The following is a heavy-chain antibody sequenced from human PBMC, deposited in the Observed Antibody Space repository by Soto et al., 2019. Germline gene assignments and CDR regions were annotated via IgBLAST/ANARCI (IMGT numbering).Heavy chain of an antibody. CDR1: GGSISSSSYY. Sequence: QLQLQESGPGLVKPSETLSLTCTVSGGSISSSSYYWGWIRQPPGKGLEWIGSIYYSGSTYYNPSLKSRVTISVDTSKNQFSLKLSSVTAADTAVYYCHYCSGSRAIGDGYFDLWGRGTLVTVSS. CDR3: HYCSGSRAIGDGYFDL. CDR2: IYYSGST. D-gene: IGHD2-15*01. V-gene: IGHV4-39*01. J-gene: IGHJ2*01.